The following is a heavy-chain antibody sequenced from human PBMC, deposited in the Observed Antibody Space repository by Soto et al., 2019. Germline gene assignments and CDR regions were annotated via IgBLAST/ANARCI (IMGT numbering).Heavy chain of an antibody. D-gene: IGHD6-13*01. CDR3: ARDDAGRDYYYYGMDV. CDR1: GGTFSSYA. Sequence: GASVKVSCKASGGTFSSYAISWVRQAPGQGLEWMGGIIPIFGTANYAQKFQGRVTITADESTSTAYMELSSLRSEDTAVCYCARDDAGRDYYYYGMDVWGQGTTVTVSS. CDR2: IIPIFGTA. J-gene: IGHJ6*02. V-gene: IGHV1-69*13.